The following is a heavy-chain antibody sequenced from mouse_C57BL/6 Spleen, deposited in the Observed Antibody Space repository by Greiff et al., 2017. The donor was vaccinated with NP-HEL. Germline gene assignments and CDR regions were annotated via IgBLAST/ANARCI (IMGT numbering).Heavy chain of an antibody. Sequence: EVKLMESGGGLVQPGGSLSLSCAASGFTFTDYYMSWVRQPPGKALEWLGFIRNKANGYTTESSASVKGRFTISRDNSQSILYLQMNALRAEDSANYYCARYDYLFDYWGQGTTLTVSS. V-gene: IGHV7-3*01. CDR1: GFTFTDYY. CDR3: ARYDYLFDY. D-gene: IGHD2-4*01. CDR2: IRNKANGYTT. J-gene: IGHJ2*01.